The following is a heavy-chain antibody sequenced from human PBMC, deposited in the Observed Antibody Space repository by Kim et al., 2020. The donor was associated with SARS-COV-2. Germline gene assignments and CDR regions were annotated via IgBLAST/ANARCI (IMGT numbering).Heavy chain of an antibody. CDR2: IYYSGST. D-gene: IGHD1-26*01. J-gene: IGHJ4*02. V-gene: IGHV4-31*03. CDR3: ARGDGQWELGYFDY. CDR1: GGSISSGGYY. Sequence: SETLSLTRTVSGGSISSGGYYWSWIRQHPGKGLEWIGYIYYSGSTYYNPSLKSRVTISVDTSKNQFSLKLSSVTAADTAVYYCARGDGQWELGYFDYWGQGTLVTVSS.